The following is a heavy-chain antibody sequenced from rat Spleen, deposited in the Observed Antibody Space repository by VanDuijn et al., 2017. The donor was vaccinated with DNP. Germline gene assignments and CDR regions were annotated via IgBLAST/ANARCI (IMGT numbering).Heavy chain of an antibody. CDR1: GFTITDYW. CDR3: TRGALYDGWFHVNWFAY. V-gene: IGHV1-36*01. CDR2: IYPNSGAT. Sequence: QIQLLQSGAALVKPGASVKMSCKTSGFTITDYWMTWVRQSHGKSLEWIGEIYPNSGATNFNEKFKGKATLTVDKSTSTAYMELSRLTSEDSAIYYCTRGALYDGWFHVNWFAYWGQGTLVTVSS. J-gene: IGHJ3*01. D-gene: IGHD1-12*03.